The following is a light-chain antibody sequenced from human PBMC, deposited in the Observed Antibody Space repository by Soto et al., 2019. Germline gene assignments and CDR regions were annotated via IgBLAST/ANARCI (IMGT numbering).Light chain of an antibody. CDR3: QRYYSYPYT. CDR1: QAISSY. V-gene: IGKV1-8*01. Sequence: AIRMTQSPSSFSASTGARVTITCRASQAISSYLAWYQQKPGKAPKLLIFAASTLQSGVPSRFSGSGSGTDFTLTISCLQSEDFATYFCQRYYSYPYTFGQGTKLEIK. CDR2: AAS. J-gene: IGKJ2*01.